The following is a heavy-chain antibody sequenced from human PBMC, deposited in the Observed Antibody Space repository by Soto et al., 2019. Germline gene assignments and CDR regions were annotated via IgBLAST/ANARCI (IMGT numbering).Heavy chain of an antibody. D-gene: IGHD3-10*01. CDR3: TTRITMVRGVIISSYYYYYMDV. CDR1: GFTFSNAW. Sequence: GGSLRLSCAASGFTFSNAWMSWVRQAPGKGLEWVGRIKSKTDGGTTDYAAPVKGRFTISREDSKNTLYLQMNSLKTEDTAVYYCTTRITMVRGVIISSYYYYYMDVWGKGTTVTVSS. CDR2: IKSKTDGGTT. J-gene: IGHJ6*03. V-gene: IGHV3-15*01.